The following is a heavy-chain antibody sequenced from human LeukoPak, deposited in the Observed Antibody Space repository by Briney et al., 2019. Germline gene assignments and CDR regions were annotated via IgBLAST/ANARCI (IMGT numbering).Heavy chain of an antibody. CDR1: GGSISSSSYY. J-gene: IGHJ4*02. CDR3: ARVSGWPIYYFDY. V-gene: IGHV4-39*07. CDR2: IYYSGST. Sequence: SETLSLTCTVSGGSISSSSYYWGWIRQPPGKGLEWIGSIYYSGSTYYNPSLKSRVTISVDTSKNQFSLKLSSVTAADTAVYYCARVSGWPIYYFDYWGQGTLVTVSS. D-gene: IGHD6-19*01.